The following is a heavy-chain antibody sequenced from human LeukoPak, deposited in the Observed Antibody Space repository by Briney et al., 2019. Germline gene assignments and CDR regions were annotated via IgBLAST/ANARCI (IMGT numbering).Heavy chain of an antibody. V-gene: IGHV4-59*01. J-gene: IGHJ4*02. Sequence: SETLSLTCIVSGGSISKFYWSWIRQPPGKGLEWIGYIYYSGSTNYNPSLKSRVTISVDTSKNQFSLKLSSVTAADTAVYYCARGDVEMATIVFDYWGQGTLVTVSS. D-gene: IGHD5-24*01. CDR3: ARGDVEMATIVFDY. CDR2: IYYSGST. CDR1: GGSISKFY.